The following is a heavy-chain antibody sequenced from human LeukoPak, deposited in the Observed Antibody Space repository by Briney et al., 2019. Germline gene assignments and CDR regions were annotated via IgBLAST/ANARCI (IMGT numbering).Heavy chain of an antibody. CDR1: GGSISSGGYY. CDR3: AREWVSDISTGYYNTRAFDI. Sequence: PSETLSLTCTVSGGSISSGGYYWSWIRQHPGKGLEWIGYIYYSGSTYYNSSLKSRVTISVDTSKNQFSLKLSSVTAADTAVYYCAREWVSDISTGYYNTRAFDIWGQGTMVTVSS. J-gene: IGHJ3*02. D-gene: IGHD3-9*01. V-gene: IGHV4-31*03. CDR2: IYYSGST.